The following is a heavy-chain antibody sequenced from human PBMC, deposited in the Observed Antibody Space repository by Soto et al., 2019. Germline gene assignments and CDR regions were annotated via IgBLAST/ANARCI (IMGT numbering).Heavy chain of an antibody. CDR1: GYNFTNYW. CDR2: TYPGDSDT. Sequence: PGESLKISCKGSGYNFTNYWIGWVRQMPGKGLEWMGITYPGDSDTRYSPSFQGQVTISADKSISTAYLQWSSLKASDTAMYYCARHEGYSSPGWLDYWGQGTLVTVSS. CDR3: ARHEGYSSPGWLDY. J-gene: IGHJ4*02. V-gene: IGHV5-51*01. D-gene: IGHD6-13*01.